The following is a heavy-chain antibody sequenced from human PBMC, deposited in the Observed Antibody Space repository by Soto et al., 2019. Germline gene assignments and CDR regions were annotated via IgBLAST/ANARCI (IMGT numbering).Heavy chain of an antibody. D-gene: IGHD5-18*01. CDR1: GGSISSGGYY. CDR3: ARGFLHTAFVP. V-gene: IGHV4-31*03. CDR2: IYYSGST. Sequence: PSETLSLTCTVSGGSISSGGYYWSWIRQHPGKGLEWIGYIYYSGSTYYNPSLKSRVTMSVDTSKNQFSLKLSSVSAADTAVYFCARGFLHTAFVPWGQATLVTVSS. J-gene: IGHJ5*02.